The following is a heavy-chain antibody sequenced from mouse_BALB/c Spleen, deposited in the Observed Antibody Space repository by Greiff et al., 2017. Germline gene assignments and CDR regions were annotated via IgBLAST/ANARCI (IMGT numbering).Heavy chain of an antibody. V-gene: IGHV1S137*01. CDR2: ISTYYGDA. CDR1: GYTFTDYA. Sequence: QVQLKQSGAELVRPGVSVKISCKGSGYTFTDYAMHWVKQSHAKSLEWIGVISTYYGDASYNQKFKGKATMTVDKSSSTAYMELARLTSEDSAIYYCARSYGSSSFDYWGQGTTLTVSS. CDR3: ARSYGSSSFDY. J-gene: IGHJ2*01. D-gene: IGHD1-1*01.